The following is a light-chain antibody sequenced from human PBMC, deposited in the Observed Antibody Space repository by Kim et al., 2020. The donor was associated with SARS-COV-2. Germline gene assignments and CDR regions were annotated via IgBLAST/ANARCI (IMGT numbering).Light chain of an antibody. V-gene: IGKV3-11*01. Sequence: PGERATLSCRASHSDIRYLAWDQQTPGQAPRLLIYDISNRATGIPARFSGSESGTDFTLTISSLEPEDFAGYYCQQRDNWPPGATFGGGTKVDSK. CDR3: QQRDNWPPGAT. J-gene: IGKJ4*01. CDR2: DIS. CDR1: HSDIRY.